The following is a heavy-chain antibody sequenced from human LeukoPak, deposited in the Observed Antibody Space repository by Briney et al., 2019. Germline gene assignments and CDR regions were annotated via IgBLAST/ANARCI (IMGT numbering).Heavy chain of an antibody. D-gene: IGHD6-19*01. V-gene: IGHV3-33*01. CDR1: GFTSSNYG. CDR2: IWYDGSKE. Sequence: GGSLRLSCAASGFTSSNYGMHWVRQAPGKGLEWVALIWYDGSKEYYADSVKGRFTISRDSSKNTLYLQMNSLRAEDTAVYYCARRRGIAVAGPLDYWGQGTLVTVSS. J-gene: IGHJ4*02. CDR3: ARRRGIAVAGPLDY.